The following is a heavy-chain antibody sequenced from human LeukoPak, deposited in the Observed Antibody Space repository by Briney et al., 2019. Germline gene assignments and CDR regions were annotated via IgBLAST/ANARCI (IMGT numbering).Heavy chain of an antibody. D-gene: IGHD6-6*01. CDR3: ARRVGSSPDYYYGMDV. J-gene: IGHJ6*02. CDR1: GGTFSSYA. Sequence: GASVKVSCKASGGTFSSYAISWVRQAPGQGLEWMGRIIPIFGIANYAQKFQGRVTITADKSTSTAYMELSSPRSEDTAVYYCARRVGSSPDYYYGMDVWGQGTTVTVSS. V-gene: IGHV1-69*04. CDR2: IIPIFGIA.